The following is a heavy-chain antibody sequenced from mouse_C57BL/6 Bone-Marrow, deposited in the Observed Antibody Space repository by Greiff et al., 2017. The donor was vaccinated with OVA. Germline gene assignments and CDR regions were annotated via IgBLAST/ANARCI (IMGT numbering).Heavy chain of an antibody. CDR1: GFSFNTYA. D-gene: IGHD1-1*01. V-gene: IGHV10-1*01. CDR3: VRQLYGSSPYAMDY. Sequence: EVKLVESGGGLVQPKGSLKLSCAASGFSFNTYAMNWVRQAPGKGLEWVARIRSKSNNYATYYADSVKDRFTISRDDSESMLYLQMNNLKTEDTAMYYCVRQLYGSSPYAMDYWGQGTSVTVSS. CDR2: IRSKSNNYAT. J-gene: IGHJ4*01.